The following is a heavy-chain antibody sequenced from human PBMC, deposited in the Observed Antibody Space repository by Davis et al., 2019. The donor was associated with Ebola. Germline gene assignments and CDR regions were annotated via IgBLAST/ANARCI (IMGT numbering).Heavy chain of an antibody. J-gene: IGHJ4*02. CDR3: ATGYNWNPD. CDR2: IPSDGIRA. CDR1: GFTFSSHW. Sequence: HTGGSLRLSCAASGFTFSSHWMHWVRQAPGKGLVWVSRIPSDGIRATYADSVKGRFTISRDNAKNSLYLQMNSLRAEDTAVYYCATGYNWNPDWGQGTLVTVSS. V-gene: IGHV3-74*01. D-gene: IGHD1-1*01.